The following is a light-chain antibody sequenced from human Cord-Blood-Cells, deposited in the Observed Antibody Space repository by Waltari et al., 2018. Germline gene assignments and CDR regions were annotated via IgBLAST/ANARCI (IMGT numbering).Light chain of an antibody. V-gene: IGLV2-14*01. J-gene: IGLJ7*01. CDR2: DVS. CDR1: SSDVGGYNY. CDR3: SSYTSSSTAV. Sequence: QSALTQPASVSGSPGQSITISFTGTSSDVGGYNYVSWFQQHTGKAPKLMIYDVSNRPSGVSNRFSGSKSGNTASLTISGLQAEDEADYYCSSYTSSSTAVFGGDTQLTVL.